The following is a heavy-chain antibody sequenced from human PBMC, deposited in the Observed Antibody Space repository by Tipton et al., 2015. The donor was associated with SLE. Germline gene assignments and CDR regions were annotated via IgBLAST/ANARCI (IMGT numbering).Heavy chain of an antibody. CDR1: GASLNDYY. Sequence: TLSLTCAVYGASLNDYYWTWIRQPPGKGLEWIGDINHSGSTDCNPSLKSRVTMSVDTSKNQFSLNLTSVTAADTALYYCARCTIFGVVRGSFDCWAQRTLITVSS. J-gene: IGHJ4*02. V-gene: IGHV4-34*01. CDR3: ARCTIFGVVRGSFDC. CDR2: INHSGST. D-gene: IGHD3-3*01.